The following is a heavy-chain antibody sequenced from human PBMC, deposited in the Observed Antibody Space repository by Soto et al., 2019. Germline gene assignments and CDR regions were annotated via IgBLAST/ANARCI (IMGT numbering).Heavy chain of an antibody. CDR2: IAVGSGYT. CDR1: GFTFTSSA. V-gene: IGHV1-58*01. CDR3: AADATAWQQMVPSDY. D-gene: IGHD2-8*01. J-gene: IGHJ4*02. Sequence: SVKVSCKASGFTFTSSAFQWVREARGQRLEWIGWIAVGSGYTNYAQRFQDRVTLTRDMSTATTYMELSRLTSEDTAIYYCAADATAWQQMVPSDYWGQGTLVTSPQ.